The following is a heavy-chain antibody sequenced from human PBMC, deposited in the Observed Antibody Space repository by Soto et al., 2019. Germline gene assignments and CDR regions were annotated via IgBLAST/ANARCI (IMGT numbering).Heavy chain of an antibody. CDR1: GGTFSSYA. CDR3: ASGLTVVQKDYYYGMDV. CDR2: IIPIFGTA. D-gene: IGHD4-17*01. J-gene: IGHJ6*02. V-gene: IGHV1-69*13. Sequence: SVKVSCKASGGTFSSYAISWVRQAPGQGLEWMGGIIPIFGTANYAQKFQGRVTITADESTSTAYMELSSLRSEDTAVYCCASGLTVVQKDYYYGMDVWGQGTTVTVSS.